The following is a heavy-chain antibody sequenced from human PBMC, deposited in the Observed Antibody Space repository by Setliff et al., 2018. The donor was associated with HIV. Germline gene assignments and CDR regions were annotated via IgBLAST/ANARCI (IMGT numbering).Heavy chain of an antibody. Sequence: RASVKVSCKASGGTFSSYAISWVRQAPGQGLEWMGGIIPIFGTVNYAQKFQGRVTITADESTSTAYMELSSLRSEDTAVYYCASIVATFVTKYYFDYWGQGTLVTVSS. V-gene: IGHV1-69*13. J-gene: IGHJ4*02. CDR3: ASIVATFVTKYYFDY. CDR2: IIPIFGTV. CDR1: GGTFSSYA. D-gene: IGHD5-12*01.